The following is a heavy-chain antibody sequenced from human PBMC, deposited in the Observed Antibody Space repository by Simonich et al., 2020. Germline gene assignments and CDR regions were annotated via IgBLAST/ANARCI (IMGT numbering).Heavy chain of an antibody. D-gene: IGHD1-26*01. Sequence: QVQLVQSGAEVKKPGASVKVSCKASGYTFTGYYMHWVRQAQGQGLELMGCINPNIVGTNKAQKFQGRVTMTMDTSISTAYMGLSRLRSDDTALYYCARVPPTSGSYYYYYYYMDVWGKGTTVTVSS. CDR2: INPNIVGT. CDR1: GYTFTGYY. J-gene: IGHJ6*03. CDR3: ARVPPTSGSYYYYYYYMDV. V-gene: IGHV1-2*02.